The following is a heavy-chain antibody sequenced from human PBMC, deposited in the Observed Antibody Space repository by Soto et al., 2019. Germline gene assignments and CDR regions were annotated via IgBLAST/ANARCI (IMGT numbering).Heavy chain of an antibody. Sequence: QVQLQESGPGLVKPSKTLSLTCTVSGDCVSSATYYWSWIRQPPGKALEWIGSIYYSGSTNYNPSLRSRVIMSVDTSKNQFSLNLSSVTAADTAVYYCARDRATANKHNWLDPWGQGTLVSVSS. CDR2: IYYSGST. J-gene: IGHJ5*02. CDR1: GDCVSSATYY. V-gene: IGHV4-61*01. D-gene: IGHD1-1*01. CDR3: ARDRATANKHNWLDP.